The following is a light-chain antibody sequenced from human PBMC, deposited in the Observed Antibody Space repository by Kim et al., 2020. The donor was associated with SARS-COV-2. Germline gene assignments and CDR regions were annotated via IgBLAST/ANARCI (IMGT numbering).Light chain of an antibody. CDR1: QSVSNSY. V-gene: IGKV3-20*01. CDR3: QQYGTSPLT. Sequence: APGERATRSCRASQSVSNSYLAWYQPKPGQAPRLRIYDASSRATGIPDRFSGSGSGTDFSLTISRLEPEDFAVYSCQQYGTSPLTFGQGTKLEI. J-gene: IGKJ2*01. CDR2: DAS.